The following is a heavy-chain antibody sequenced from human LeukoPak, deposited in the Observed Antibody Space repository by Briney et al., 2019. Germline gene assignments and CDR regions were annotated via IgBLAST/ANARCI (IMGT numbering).Heavy chain of an antibody. CDR2: IYSDGRT. V-gene: IGHV3-53*01. CDR1: GITFNKAW. Sequence: SGGSLRLSCAASGITFNKAWMSWVRQAPGKGLEWVSIIYSDGRTLYADSVKGRFTISRDNSKNTVYLQMNSLRAEDTAVYYCARSGEFDLWSGYYYWGRGTLVTVSS. D-gene: IGHD3-3*01. J-gene: IGHJ4*02. CDR3: ARSGEFDLWSGYYY.